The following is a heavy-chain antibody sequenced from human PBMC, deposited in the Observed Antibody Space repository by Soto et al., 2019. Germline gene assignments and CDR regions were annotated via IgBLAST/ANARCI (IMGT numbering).Heavy chain of an antibody. J-gene: IGHJ4*02. D-gene: IGHD3-10*01. CDR3: AKGSYLDY. Sequence: DVRLAESGGGLVQPGGSLRLSCTTSGFSFASFAMTWVRQAPGKGLEWVATISGSDGKTYYADSVKGRFSISRDTSRNTLYLQMNSRRADDTAIYYCAKGSYLDYWGQGTRVTVSS. V-gene: IGHV3-23*04. CDR2: ISGSDGKT. CDR1: GFSFASFA.